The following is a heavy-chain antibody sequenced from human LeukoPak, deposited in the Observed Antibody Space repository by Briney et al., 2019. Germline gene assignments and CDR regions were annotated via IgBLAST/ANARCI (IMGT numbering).Heavy chain of an antibody. V-gene: IGHV4-34*01. Sequence: SETLSLTCAVYGGSFSGYYWSWIRQPPGKGLEWIGEINHSGSTNYNPSLKSRVTISVDTSKNQFSLKLSSVTAADTAVYYCARVYRQLFDYWGQGTLVTVSS. D-gene: IGHD6-13*01. CDR3: ARVYRQLFDY. CDR1: GGSFSGYY. J-gene: IGHJ4*02. CDR2: INHSGST.